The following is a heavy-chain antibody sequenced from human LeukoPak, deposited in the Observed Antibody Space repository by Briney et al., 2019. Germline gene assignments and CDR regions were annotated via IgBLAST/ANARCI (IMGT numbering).Heavy chain of an antibody. CDR3: AKGITDSAYTAVDH. D-gene: IGHD3-16*01. J-gene: IGHJ4*02. V-gene: IGHV3-23*01. CDR2: VYGSGDAT. CDR1: GSTFGSYA. Sequence: GGSLRLSCAASGSTFGSYALSWVRQAPGKGLEWVSTVYGSGDATYYADSVKARFTVYRDDSKNTLHLHMDSLRAEDTALYCFAKGITDSAYTAVDHWGEGTLVTVSA.